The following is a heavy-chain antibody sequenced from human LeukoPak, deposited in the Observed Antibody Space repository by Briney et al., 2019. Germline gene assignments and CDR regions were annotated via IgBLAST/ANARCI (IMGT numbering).Heavy chain of an antibody. D-gene: IGHD2-8*01. J-gene: IGHJ4*02. V-gene: IGHV4-4*02. Sequence: SETLSLTCGVSGGSISNTNWWSWVRQPPGRVLEWIGEISLTGLTHYNPSLESRVTVSLDKSKNQLSLNLATVTAADTAVYYCSRENGAFSPFGYWGQGTLVTVLS. CDR1: GGSISNTNW. CDR3: SRENGAFSPFGY. CDR2: ISLTGLT.